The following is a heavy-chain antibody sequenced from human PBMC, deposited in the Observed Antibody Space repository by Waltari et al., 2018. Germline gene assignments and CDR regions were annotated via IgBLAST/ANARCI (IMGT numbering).Heavy chain of an antibody. CDR2: VDPEDGET. CDR1: GYTLSDYY. CDR3: ATALGDSSSASRPFDF. V-gene: IGHV1-69-2*01. J-gene: IGHJ3*01. D-gene: IGHD6-19*01. Sequence: EVQLLQSGAELHEPGTTVRIPCKVAGYTLSDYYIHWVQQAPGKGLRWMGLVDPEDGETIYADNFQGRVTISADTSTDTAFMELSSLRSEDTAVFYCATALGDSSSASRPFDFWGQGTMITVSS.